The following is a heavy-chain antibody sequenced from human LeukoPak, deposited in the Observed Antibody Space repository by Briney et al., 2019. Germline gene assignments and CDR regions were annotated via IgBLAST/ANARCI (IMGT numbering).Heavy chain of an antibody. CDR1: GYTFTGYY. J-gene: IGHJ3*02. V-gene: IGHV1-2*02. D-gene: IGHD5-18*01. CDR2: INPNSGGT. Sequence: ASVKVSFKASGYTFTGYYMHWVRQAPGQGLEWMGWINPNSGGTNYAQKFQGRVTMTRDTSISTAYMELSRLRSDDTAVYYCASESGSYGEKDAFDIWGQGTMVTVSS. CDR3: ASESGSYGEKDAFDI.